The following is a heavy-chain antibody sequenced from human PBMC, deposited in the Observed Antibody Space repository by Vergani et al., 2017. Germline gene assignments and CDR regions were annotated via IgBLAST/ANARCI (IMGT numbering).Heavy chain of an antibody. V-gene: IGHV3-21*01. Sequence: EVQLVESGGGLVKRGGSLRLSCAASGCTFSSYSMNWVRQAPGKGLEWVLSISSSRSYIHYSDSLKVRFTISRDNAKSSLYLQMNSLSAEDTGVYYCARDPYYLGSGSYPYFYYYGLDVWGQGTAVTVSS. CDR2: ISSSRSYI. CDR3: ARDPYYLGSGSYPYFYYYGLDV. J-gene: IGHJ6*02. CDR1: GCTFSSYS. D-gene: IGHD3-10*01.